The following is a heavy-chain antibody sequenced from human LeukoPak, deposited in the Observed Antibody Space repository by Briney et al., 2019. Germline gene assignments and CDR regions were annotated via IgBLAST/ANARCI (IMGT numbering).Heavy chain of an antibody. V-gene: IGHV3-23*01. CDR2: ISGSGCST. CDR3: ANSGSYYLIPYCFYY. CDR1: GFTFSSYA. J-gene: IGHJ4*02. D-gene: IGHD3-10*01. Sequence: PGGSLRLSCAASGFTFSSYAMSWVRQAPGKGLEWVSAISGSGCSTYYADSVKGRFTISRENSKNTLYLQMNSRRAEDTDVYYCANSGSYYLIPYCFYYWGQGTLVTVSS.